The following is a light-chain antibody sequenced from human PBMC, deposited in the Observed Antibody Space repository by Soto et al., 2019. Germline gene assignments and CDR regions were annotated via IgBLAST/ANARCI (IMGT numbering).Light chain of an antibody. CDR1: QSIGSN. CDR3: QQYDNWPRT. Sequence: DKVMTHSPATLSVSPGESVTLSCRASQSIGSNLAWFQQKRGQTPRLLIYGASARATGVPDRFSGSGSGTEFTLTISSLQSEDCAVYYCQQYDNWPRTFGQGTKVDI. V-gene: IGKV3-15*01. J-gene: IGKJ1*01. CDR2: GAS.